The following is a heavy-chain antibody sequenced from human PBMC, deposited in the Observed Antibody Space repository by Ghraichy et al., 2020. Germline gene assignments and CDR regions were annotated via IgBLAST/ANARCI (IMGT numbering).Heavy chain of an antibody. D-gene: IGHD5-18*01. V-gene: IGHV4-59*01. CDR3: ARDLGYTYGPWRSFDY. J-gene: IGHJ4*02. CDR1: GGSISGYY. Sequence: SETLSLTCTVSGGSISGYYWSWIRQPPGKGLEWIGYTYYSGSTNYNPSLESRVTMSLDTSKNQFSLGLTSVTAADTSVYYCARDLGYTYGPWRSFDYWGQGTLVTVSS. CDR2: TYYSGST.